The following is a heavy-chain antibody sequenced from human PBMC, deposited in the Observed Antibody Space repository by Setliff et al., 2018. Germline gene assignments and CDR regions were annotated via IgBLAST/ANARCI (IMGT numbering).Heavy chain of an antibody. J-gene: IGHJ2*01. CDR3: VRGGSSVWAWYFDL. V-gene: IGHV4-59*01. CDR1: GDSIIGYY. D-gene: IGHD3-16*01. CDR2: IYYNGDT. Sequence: SETLSLTCKVSGDSIIGYYWSWIRQPPGKGLDWIGHIYYNGDTKYNPSLQSRVTMSVDTSKNQFSLKLTSVTAADTAVYYCVRGGSSVWAWYFDLWGRGTLVTVS.